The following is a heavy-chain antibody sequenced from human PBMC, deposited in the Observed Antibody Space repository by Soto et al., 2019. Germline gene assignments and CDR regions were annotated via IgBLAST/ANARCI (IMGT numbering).Heavy chain of an antibody. CDR3: AREFDSNYDGRDV. CDR1: GFTFSNFG. D-gene: IGHD4-4*01. J-gene: IGHJ6*02. Sequence: PGGSLRLSCDASGFTFSNFGMNWVRQAPGKGLEWVSRIWYDGSSKYYVDSVKGRFTISRDNSKETVYLQMNSLRAEDTGVYYCAREFDSNYDGRDVWGQGTTVTVSS. V-gene: IGHV3-33*01. CDR2: IWYDGSSK.